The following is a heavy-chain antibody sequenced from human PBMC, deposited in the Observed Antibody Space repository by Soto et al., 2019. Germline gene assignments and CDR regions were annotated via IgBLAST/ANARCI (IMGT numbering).Heavy chain of an antibody. CDR2: ISAYNGNT. V-gene: IGHV1-18*04. CDR1: GYTFTSYG. CDR3: ARDFGDSDYYGSGSYQWFDP. Sequence: GASVKVSCKASGYTFTSYGISWVRQAPGQGLEWMGWISAYNGNTNYAQKLQGRVTMTTDTSTSTPYMELRSLRSDDTAVYYCARDFGDSDYYGSGSYQWFDPWGQGTLVTVSS. D-gene: IGHD3-10*01. J-gene: IGHJ5*02.